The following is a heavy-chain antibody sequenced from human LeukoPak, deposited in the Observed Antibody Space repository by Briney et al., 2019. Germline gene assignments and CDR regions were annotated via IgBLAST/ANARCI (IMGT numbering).Heavy chain of an antibody. Sequence: SETLSLTCTVSGVSISRSNSYWGWIRQPPGKGLEWIGSIYYSGSTYYNPSLKSRVTISVDTSKNQFSLKLSSVTAADTAVYYCARDRIAADDAFDIWGQGTMVTVSS. CDR1: GVSISRSNSY. CDR2: IYYSGST. D-gene: IGHD6-13*01. J-gene: IGHJ3*02. V-gene: IGHV4-39*07. CDR3: ARDRIAADDAFDI.